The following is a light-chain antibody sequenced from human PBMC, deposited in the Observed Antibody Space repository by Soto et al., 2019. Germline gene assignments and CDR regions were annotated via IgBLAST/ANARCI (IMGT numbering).Light chain of an antibody. CDR2: GAS. CDR3: QQCHSYLT. CDR1: ESMSNC. J-gene: IGKJ2*01. Sequence: DIQMTQSPSTLSASVGDRVTITCRASESMSNCLAWYQQKPGKAPKLLISGASSLQSGVPSRFSGSASGTEFTLTISSLQPDDIATYYCQQCHSYLTVGQGTKVDIK. V-gene: IGKV1-5*01.